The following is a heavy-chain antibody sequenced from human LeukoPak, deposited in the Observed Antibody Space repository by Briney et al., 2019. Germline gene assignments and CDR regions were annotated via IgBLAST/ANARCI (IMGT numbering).Heavy chain of an antibody. V-gene: IGHV5-10-1*01. D-gene: IGHD1-26*01. J-gene: IGHJ5*02. CDR2: IDPSDSYT. CDR3: ARPYSGSYYSNWFDP. Sequence: GESLKISFKVSGYPFTSYWISWVRQMPGKGLEWMGRIDPSDSYTNYSPSFQGHVTISADKSISTAYLQWSSLKASDTAMYYCARPYSGSYYSNWFDPWGQGTLVTVSS. CDR1: GYPFTSYW.